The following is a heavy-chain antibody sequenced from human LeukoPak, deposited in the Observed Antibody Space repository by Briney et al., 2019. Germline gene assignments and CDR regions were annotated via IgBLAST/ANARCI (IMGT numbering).Heavy chain of an antibody. V-gene: IGHV4-61*02. Sequence: SETLSLTCTVSGGSISSGNYYWSWIRQPAGKGLEWIGRIYTSGNTNYNPSLKSRVTMSVDTSKNQFSLKLNSVTAADTAVYYCAMTTIVQSLDYWGQGTLVTVSS. J-gene: IGHJ4*02. D-gene: IGHD2/OR15-2a*01. CDR3: AMTTIVQSLDY. CDR2: IYTSGNT. CDR1: GGSISSGNYY.